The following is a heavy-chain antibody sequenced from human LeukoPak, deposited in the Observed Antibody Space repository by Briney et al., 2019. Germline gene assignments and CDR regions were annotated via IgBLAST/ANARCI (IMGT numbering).Heavy chain of an antibody. CDR3: ASGEVEVVYRAGGRYYYYYHAMDV. Sequence: SVGVSCAGSGGPFSICGMMGGRQAPGRGGEGVGGIIRVFGKAKCAQKFQGRVTITADESTSTAYMELSSLRSDDTAVYYCASGEVEVVYRAGGRYYYYYHAMDVWGQGTTVTVSS. V-gene: IGHV1-69*13. D-gene: IGHD2-15*01. J-gene: IGHJ6*02. CDR1: GGPFSICG. CDR2: IIRVFGKA.